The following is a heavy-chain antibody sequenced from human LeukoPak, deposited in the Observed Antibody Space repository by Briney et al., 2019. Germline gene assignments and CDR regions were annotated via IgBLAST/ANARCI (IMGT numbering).Heavy chain of an antibody. D-gene: IGHD3-3*01. V-gene: IGHV3-7*01. CDR1: GFTFSSYW. J-gene: IGHJ4*02. CDR2: IKKDGSEK. Sequence: GGSLRLSCAASGFTFSSYWMSWVRQAPGKGLEWVANIKKDGSEKYYVDSVKGRFTISRDNAKNSLYLQMNSLRAEDTAVYYCARVTLSGYHLTYYFDYWGQGTLVTVSS. CDR3: ARVTLSGYHLTYYFDY.